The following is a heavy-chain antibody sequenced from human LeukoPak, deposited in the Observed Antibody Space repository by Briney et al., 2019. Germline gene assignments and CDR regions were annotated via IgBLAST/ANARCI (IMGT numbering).Heavy chain of an antibody. D-gene: IGHD3-10*01. V-gene: IGHV4-39*01. J-gene: IGHJ5*02. Sequence: PSETLSLTCAVSGGSIGSNNYYWGWIRQPPGKGLEWIATIYYSGSTYYNPSLRSRATISIDTYRNQFSLKLNSVTAADTAVYYCARHDSYGPVNWFDPWGQGIQVTVSS. CDR1: GGSIGSNNYY. CDR2: IYYSGST. CDR3: ARHDSYGPVNWFDP.